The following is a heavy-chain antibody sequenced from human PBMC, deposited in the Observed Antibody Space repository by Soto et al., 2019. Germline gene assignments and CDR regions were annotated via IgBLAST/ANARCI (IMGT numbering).Heavy chain of an antibody. J-gene: IGHJ6*02. D-gene: IGHD6-13*01. V-gene: IGHV1-18*04. CDR2: ISAYNGNT. CDR3: ARAPYSSSWYRYYGMDV. CDR1: GYTFTSYG. Sequence: ASVKVSCKASGYTFTSYGISWARQAPGQGLEWMGWISAYNGNTNYAQRLQGRVTMTTDTSTSTAYMELRSLRSDDTAVYYCARAPYSSSWYRYYGMDVWGQGTTVTVSS.